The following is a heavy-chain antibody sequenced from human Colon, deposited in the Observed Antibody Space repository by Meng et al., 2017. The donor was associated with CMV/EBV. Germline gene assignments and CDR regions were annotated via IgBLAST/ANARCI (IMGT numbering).Heavy chain of an antibody. CDR1: GFSISRYE. J-gene: IGHJ6*02. CDR3: GNPVRKGV. V-gene: IGHV3-48*03. Sequence: GESLKISCVASGFSISRYEMNWVRQAPGKGLEWLSYITSSGSTIYYADSVKGRFTISRDDSKSTLYLQMNSLRAEDTAVYYCGNPVRKGVWGQGTTVTVSS. D-gene: IGHD4-23*01. CDR2: ITSSGSTI.